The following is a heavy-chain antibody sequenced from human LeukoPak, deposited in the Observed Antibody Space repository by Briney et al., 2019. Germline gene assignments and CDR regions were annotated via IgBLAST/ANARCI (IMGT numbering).Heavy chain of an antibody. CDR3: AGDPSSYGDSVGPFDY. CDR1: SYSISSGYF. J-gene: IGHJ4*02. V-gene: IGHV4-38-2*02. CDR2: IYHSGST. D-gene: IGHD4-17*01. Sequence: SETLSLTCTVSSYSISSGYFWGWIRQPPGKGLEWIGSIYHSGSTYYNPSLKSRVTISVDTSKNQFSLKLRSVTAADTAVYYCAGDPSSYGDSVGPFDYWGQGTLVIVSS.